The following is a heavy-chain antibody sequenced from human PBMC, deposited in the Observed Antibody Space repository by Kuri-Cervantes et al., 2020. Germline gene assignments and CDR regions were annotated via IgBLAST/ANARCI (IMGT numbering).Heavy chain of an antibody. CDR1: GGSISSSSYY. J-gene: IGHJ6*03. V-gene: IGHV4-39*07. CDR2: IYYSGST. D-gene: IGHD6-13*01. Sequence: LRLSCTVSGGSISSSSYYWGWIRQPPGKGLEWIGSIYYSGSTYYNPSLKSRVTISVDTSKNQFSLKLSSVTAADTAVYYCARGRGYSSSSDYYYYYMDVWGKGTTVTVSS. CDR3: ARGRGYSSSSDYYYYYMDV.